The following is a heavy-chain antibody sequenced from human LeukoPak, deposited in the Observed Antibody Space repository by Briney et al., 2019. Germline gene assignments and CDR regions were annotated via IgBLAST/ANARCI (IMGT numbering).Heavy chain of an antibody. CDR2: ISGSGGST. V-gene: IGHV3-23*01. CDR1: GFTFSSYA. CDR3: AKDQAAGAYCSGGSCYSDYYYGMDV. D-gene: IGHD2-15*01. Sequence: GGSLRLSCAASGFTFSSYAMSWVRQAPGKGLEWVSAISGSGGSTYYADSVKGRFTISRDNSKNTLYLQMNSLRAEDTAVYYCAKDQAAGAYCSGGSCYSDYYYGMDVWGKGTTVTVSS. J-gene: IGHJ6*04.